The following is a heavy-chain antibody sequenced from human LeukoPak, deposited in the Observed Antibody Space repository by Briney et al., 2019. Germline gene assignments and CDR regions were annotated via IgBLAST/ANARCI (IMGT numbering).Heavy chain of an antibody. CDR3: ARGGVVVAAIREYYFDY. Sequence: SETLSLTCAVSGGSISSGGYSWSWIRQPPGKGLEWIGYIYHSGSTYYNPSLKSRVTISVDRSKNRFSLKLSSVTAADTAVYYCARGGVVVAAIREYYFDYWGQGTLVTVSS. D-gene: IGHD2-15*01. CDR1: GGSISSGGYS. J-gene: IGHJ4*02. CDR2: IYHSGST. V-gene: IGHV4-30-2*01.